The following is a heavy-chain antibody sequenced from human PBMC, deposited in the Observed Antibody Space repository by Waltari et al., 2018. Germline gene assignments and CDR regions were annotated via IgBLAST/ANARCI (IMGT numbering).Heavy chain of an antibody. CDR2: ISGSGGTT. D-gene: IGHD6-13*01. V-gene: IGHV3-23*01. J-gene: IGHJ4*02. Sequence: VRQAPGKGLEWVSVISGSGGTTYYADSVKGRFTISRDNSKNTLYLQMNSLRVEDTAVYYCAKSARQHLANGYIDYWGQGTLVTVSS. CDR3: AKSARQHLANGYIDY.